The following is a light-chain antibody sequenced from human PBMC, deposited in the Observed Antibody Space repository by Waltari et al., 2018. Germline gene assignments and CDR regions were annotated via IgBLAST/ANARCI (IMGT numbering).Light chain of an antibody. V-gene: IGLV2-14*03. CDR1: SSDIGNYNY. CDR3: SSYTTSSTWV. J-gene: IGLJ3*02. Sequence: QSALTQPASVSGSPGQSITISCNGTSSDIGNYNYVSWYQQYPGKAPKLMIDNVSDRPSWCYMRFSGTKSGNTASLTISGLQAEDEADYYCSSYTTSSTWVFGGGTKLTIL. CDR2: NVS.